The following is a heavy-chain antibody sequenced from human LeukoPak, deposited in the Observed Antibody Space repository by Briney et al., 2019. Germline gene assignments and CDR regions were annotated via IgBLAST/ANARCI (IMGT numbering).Heavy chain of an antibody. J-gene: IGHJ6*02. Sequence: AGSLRLSCAASGCTFSSYAMSWVRQAPRQGLEWVSAISGSGGGTYYSDSVQGRFTISRDNSKNTLYLQMNSLRAEDTAVYYCANPHVLRFLEWPPYYYYGMDVWGQGTTVTVSS. D-gene: IGHD3-3*01. V-gene: IGHV3-23*01. CDR2: ISGSGGGT. CDR3: ANPHVLRFLEWPPYYYYGMDV. CDR1: GCTFSSYA.